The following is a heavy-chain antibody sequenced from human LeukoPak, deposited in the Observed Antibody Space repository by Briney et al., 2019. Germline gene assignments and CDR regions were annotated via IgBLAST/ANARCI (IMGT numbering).Heavy chain of an antibody. CDR3: ATGYDGSGSYYKDY. V-gene: IGHV4-59*12. CDR1: GGSISSYY. CDR2: IYYSGTT. J-gene: IGHJ4*02. D-gene: IGHD3-10*01. Sequence: SETLSLTCTVSGGSISSYYWSWIRQPPGKGLEWIGYIYYSGTTTYNPSLKSRVTISLDTSKKQFSLKLSSVTAADTAVYYCATGYDGSGSYYKDYWGQGTLVTVSS.